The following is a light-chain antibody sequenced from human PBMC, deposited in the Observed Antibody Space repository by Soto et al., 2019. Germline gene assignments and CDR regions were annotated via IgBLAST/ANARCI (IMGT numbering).Light chain of an antibody. Sequence: EIVLTQSPATLSLSPGEMATLSCRASQSVSSYLAWYQQKPGHAPRLLIYDASNRATGIPARFSGSGSGTDFTLTISSLEPEDFAVYYCQQRSNWLTFGGGTKVEIK. CDR2: DAS. CDR3: QQRSNWLT. CDR1: QSVSSY. J-gene: IGKJ4*01. V-gene: IGKV3-11*01.